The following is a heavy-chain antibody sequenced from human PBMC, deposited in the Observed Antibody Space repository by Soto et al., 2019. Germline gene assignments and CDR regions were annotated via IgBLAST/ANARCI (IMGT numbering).Heavy chain of an antibody. CDR2: INQDGSEK. D-gene: IGHD1-1*01. CDR1: GLTFSNYW. V-gene: IGHV3-7*01. CDR3: SGGNQYDF. Sequence: GGSLRLSCAVSGLTFSNYWMTWVRQAPEMGLEWVANINQDGSEKYYLDSVKGRFSISRDNAKNLVYLQMNSLRGEDTAVYYCSGGNQYDFWGQGTPVTAPQ. J-gene: IGHJ4*02.